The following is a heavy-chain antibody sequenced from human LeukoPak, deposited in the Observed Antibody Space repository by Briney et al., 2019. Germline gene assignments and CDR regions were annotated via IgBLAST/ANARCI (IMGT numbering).Heavy chain of an antibody. CDR1: GFTFSSYT. J-gene: IGHJ4*02. D-gene: IGHD4-17*01. Sequence: GGSLRLSCAASGFTFSSYTMNWVRQPPGKGLEWVSNIGTSSTTIYYADSVKGRFTISRENAKNSLYLQMNSLRAGDTAVYYCARAKYGDYVIDYWGQGTLVTVSS. CDR2: IGTSSTTI. V-gene: IGHV3-48*01. CDR3: ARAKYGDYVIDY.